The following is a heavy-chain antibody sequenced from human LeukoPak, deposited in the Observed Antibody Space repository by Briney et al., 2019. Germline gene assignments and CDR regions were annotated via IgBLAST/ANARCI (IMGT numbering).Heavy chain of an antibody. V-gene: IGHV1-18*01. J-gene: IGHJ6*02. CDR3: AREWGIAAAATYYYYGMDV. D-gene: IGHD6-13*01. CDR2: ISPYNGNT. Sequence: ASVKVSCKASGYTFTSYGISWVRQAPGQGLEWMGWISPYNGNTNYAQKLQGRVTMTTDTSTSTAYMELRSLRSDDTAVYYCAREWGIAAAATYYYYGMDVWGQGTTVTASS. CDR1: GYTFTSYG.